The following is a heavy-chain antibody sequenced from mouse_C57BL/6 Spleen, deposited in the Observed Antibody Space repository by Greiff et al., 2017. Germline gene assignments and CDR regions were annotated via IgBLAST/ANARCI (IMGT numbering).Heavy chain of an antibody. CDR3: ARITTVVGYFDY. D-gene: IGHD1-1*01. Sequence: VQLQQPGAELVRPGSSVKLSCKASGYTFTSSWMDWVKQRPGQGLEWIGNIYPSDSETHYNQKFKDKATLTVDKSSSTAYMQLSSLTSEDSAVYYCARITTVVGYFDYWGQGTTRTVSS. CDR2: IYPSDSET. V-gene: IGHV1-61*01. J-gene: IGHJ2*01. CDR1: GYTFTSSW.